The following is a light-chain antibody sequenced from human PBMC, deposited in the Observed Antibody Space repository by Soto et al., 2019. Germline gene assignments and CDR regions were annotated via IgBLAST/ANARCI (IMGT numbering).Light chain of an antibody. CDR1: SSNIGNNY. V-gene: IGLV1-40*01. CDR2: GNS. Sequence: QAVVTQPPSVSAAPGQKVTISCSGSSSNIGNNYVSWYQQLPGTAPKLLIYGNSNRPSGVPDRFSGSKSGTSASLAITGLQAEDEADYYCQSYDSSLSGYVFGTGTKVTVL. CDR3: QSYDSSLSGYV. J-gene: IGLJ1*01.